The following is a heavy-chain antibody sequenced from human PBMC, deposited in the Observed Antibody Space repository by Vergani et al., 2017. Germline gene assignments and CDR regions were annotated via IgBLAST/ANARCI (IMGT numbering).Heavy chain of an antibody. J-gene: IGHJ1*01. Sequence: VHLVESGGGLVQPGGSLRLSCIASGFTFRIYGMHWVRQAPGKGLEWVAFIRYDGTKRFYGDSVKGRFTISRDNSQTTVFLQMNSLRADDSAVYYCTKAGQYDSDNFHDSWGQGALVTVAS. V-gene: IGHV3-30*02. D-gene: IGHD3-22*01. CDR3: TKAGQYDSDNFHDS. CDR2: IRYDGTKR. CDR1: GFTFRIYG.